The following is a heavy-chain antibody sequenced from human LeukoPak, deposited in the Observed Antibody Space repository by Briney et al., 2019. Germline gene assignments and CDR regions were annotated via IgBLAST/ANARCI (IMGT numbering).Heavy chain of an antibody. CDR2: IYIGGST. CDR1: GGSISSYY. D-gene: IGHD6-13*01. J-gene: IGHJ4*02. CDR3: ARYSVTAAARFDY. V-gene: IGHV4-4*07. Sequence: SETVSLTCIVSGGSISSYYWNWIRQSAGKGLEWIGRIYIGGSTSYNPSLKSRVTMSVDTSKIQFSLNLTSVTAADTAVYYCARYSVTAAARFDYWGQGTLVTVSS.